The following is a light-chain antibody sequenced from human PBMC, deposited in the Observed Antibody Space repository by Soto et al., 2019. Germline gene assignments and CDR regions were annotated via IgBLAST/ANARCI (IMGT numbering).Light chain of an antibody. Sequence: DIQMTQSPSSLSASVGDSVTITCRASQSVSRHLNWYQQKPGEAPNLLIYAASSLQRGVPSRFSGSGSGTEFTLTINNLQPEDFATYSCQQSYSTTRMYAFGQGTKLEIK. J-gene: IGKJ2*01. CDR2: AAS. CDR1: QSVSRH. V-gene: IGKV1-39*01. CDR3: QQSYSTTRMYA.